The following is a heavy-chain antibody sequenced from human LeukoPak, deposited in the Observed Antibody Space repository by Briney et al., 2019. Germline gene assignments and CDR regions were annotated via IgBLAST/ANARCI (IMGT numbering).Heavy chain of an antibody. CDR1: GGTFSSYA. CDR2: IIPIFGTA. V-gene: IGHV1-69*13. D-gene: IGHD5-18*01. CDR3: ARGRAGRGYSYVIYYYYYMDV. J-gene: IGHJ6*03. Sequence: SVKVSCKASGGTFSSYAISWVRQAPGQGLEWMGGIIPIFGTANYAQKFQGRVTITADESTSTAYMELSSLRSEDTAVYYCARGRAGRGYSYVIYYYYYMDVWGKGTTVTVSS.